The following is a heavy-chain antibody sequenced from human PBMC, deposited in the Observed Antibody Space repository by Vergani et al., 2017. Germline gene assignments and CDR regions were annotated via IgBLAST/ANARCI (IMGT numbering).Heavy chain of an antibody. D-gene: IGHD1-1*01. CDR2: IYPGDSDT. V-gene: IGHV5-51*03. CDR3: AGRVVAGTTWPRSFDI. J-gene: IGHJ3*02. Sequence: EVPLVQSGAEVKKPGESLKISCKGSGYSFTSYWIGWVRQMPGKGLEWMGIIYPGDSDTRYSPSFQGQVTFSVDKSISTAYLQWSSLKASDTAMYYCAGRVVAGTTWPRSFDIWGQGTMVTVSS. CDR1: GYSFTSYW.